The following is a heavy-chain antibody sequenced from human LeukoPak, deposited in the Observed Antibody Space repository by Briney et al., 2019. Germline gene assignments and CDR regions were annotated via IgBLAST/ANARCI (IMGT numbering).Heavy chain of an antibody. J-gene: IGHJ6*02. CDR3: AESRVVPATGDYYYCGMDV. CDR2: IIPIFGTA. Sequence: GASVKVSCKASGGTFSSYAISWVRQAPGQGLEWMGGIIPIFGTANYAQKFQGRVTITADESTSTAYMELSSLRSEDTAVYYCAESRVVPATGDYYYCGMDVWGQGTTVTVSS. D-gene: IGHD2-2*01. CDR1: GGTFSSYA. V-gene: IGHV1-69*13.